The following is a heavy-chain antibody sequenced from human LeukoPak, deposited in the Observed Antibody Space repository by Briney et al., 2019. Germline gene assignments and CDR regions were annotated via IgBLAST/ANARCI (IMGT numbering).Heavy chain of an antibody. J-gene: IGHJ6*03. CDR1: TFTFTTYS. Sequence: GGSLRLSCAASTFTFTTYSMIWVRQAPGKGLEWVSSISSTSSYIYYADSVRGRFTISRDNAKNSLYLQMNSLRAEDTAVYYCATGYSASKRSYFYYMDVWGKGTTVTMSS. CDR2: ISSTSSYI. CDR3: ATGYSASKRSYFYYMDV. D-gene: IGHD5-12*01. V-gene: IGHV3-21*01.